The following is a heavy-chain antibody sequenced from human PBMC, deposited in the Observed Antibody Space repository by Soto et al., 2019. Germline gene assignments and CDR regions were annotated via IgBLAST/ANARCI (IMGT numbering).Heavy chain of an antibody. Sequence: SETLSLTCSVSGGSVSNKTYYWSWIRQPPGKRLEWIGYVYYSGTTNYNPSLKSRVTISVDLSKNQFSLKLSSVTAADTAVYYCARDRFGRNWFDPWGQGTLVTVSS. CDR3: ARDRFGRNWFDP. D-gene: IGHD3-10*01. CDR1: GGSVSNKTYY. V-gene: IGHV4-61*01. J-gene: IGHJ5*02. CDR2: VYYSGTT.